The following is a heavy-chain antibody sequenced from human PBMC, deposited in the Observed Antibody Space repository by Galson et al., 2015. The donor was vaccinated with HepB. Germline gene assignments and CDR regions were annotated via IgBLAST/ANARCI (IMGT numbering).Heavy chain of an antibody. V-gene: IGHV3-23*01. D-gene: IGHD1-26*01. CDR1: GFTFRTYA. CDR3: VKFRGSGSYKSYWFDC. Sequence: SLRLSCAASGFTFRTYAITWVRQAPGKGLEWVSGITGSGGMTFYADSVKGRFTISRDNSKNTLYLQMNSLRAEDTAVYYCVKFRGSGSYKSYWFDCWGQGALATVSS. J-gene: IGHJ5*01. CDR2: ITGSGGMT.